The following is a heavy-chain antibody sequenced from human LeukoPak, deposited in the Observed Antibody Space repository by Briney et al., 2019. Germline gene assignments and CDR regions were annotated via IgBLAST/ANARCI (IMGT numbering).Heavy chain of an antibody. D-gene: IGHD2-2*01. V-gene: IGHV3-21*01. CDR3: ARDLVAAAANYYYYMDV. CDR2: ISSSSSYI. J-gene: IGHJ6*03. Sequence: PGGSLRLSCAASEFTFSSYSMDWVRQAPGKGLEWVSSISSSSSYIYYADSVKGRFTISRDNAKNSLYLQMNSLRAEDTAVYYCARDLVAAAANYYYYMDVWGKGTTVTVSS. CDR1: EFTFSSYS.